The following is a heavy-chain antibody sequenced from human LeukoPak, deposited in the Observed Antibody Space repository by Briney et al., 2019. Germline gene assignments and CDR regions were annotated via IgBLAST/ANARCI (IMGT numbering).Heavy chain of an antibody. D-gene: IGHD5-24*01. CDR3: ARDSVRDGYNWGGAFDI. J-gene: IGHJ3*02. V-gene: IGHV4-39*07. CDR1: GGSISSSSYY. CDR2: IYYSGST. Sequence: KSSETLSLTCTVSGGSISSSSYYWGWIRQPPGKGLEWIGSIYYSGSTYYNPSLKSRVTISVDTSKNQFSLKLSSVTAADTAVYYCARDSVRDGYNWGGAFDIWGQGTMVTVSS.